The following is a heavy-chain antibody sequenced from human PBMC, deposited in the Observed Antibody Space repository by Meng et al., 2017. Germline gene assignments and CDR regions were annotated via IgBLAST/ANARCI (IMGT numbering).Heavy chain of an antibody. CDR2: IIPLFGTA. Sequence: VHSVAGVQTPWSFLSVVCLAFRHIFLSFSISWVRPAPGQGLAWMEGIIPLFGTANYAQKFQGSVTITADKSTSTAYMELSSLRSEDTAVYYCARDRDSSGWSYYFDCCGQGSLVTVSS. J-gene: IGHJ4*02. V-gene: IGHV1-69*06. CDR3: ARDRDSSGWSYYFDC. D-gene: IGHD6-19*01. CDR1: RHIFLSFS.